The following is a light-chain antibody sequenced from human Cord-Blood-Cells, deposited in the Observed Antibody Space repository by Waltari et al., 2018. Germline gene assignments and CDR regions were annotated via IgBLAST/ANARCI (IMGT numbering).Light chain of an antibody. CDR1: QSVSSSY. V-gene: IGKV3-20*01. CDR2: GAS. Sequence: EIVLTQSPVTLSLSPGERATLSCRASQSVSSSYLAWYQQKPGQAPRLLIYGASSRATGIPDRFSGSGCGTDFTLTISRLEPEDFAVYYCQQYGSSSYTFGQGTKLEIK. CDR3: QQYGSSSYT. J-gene: IGKJ2*01.